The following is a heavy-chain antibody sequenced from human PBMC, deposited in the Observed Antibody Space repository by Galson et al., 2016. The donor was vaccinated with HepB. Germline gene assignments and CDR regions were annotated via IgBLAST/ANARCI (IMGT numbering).Heavy chain of an antibody. CDR2: LYNTGTK. J-gene: IGHJ6*02. CDR3: ARSGDLSSGYSAYGMDV. Sequence: SLRLSCAATGFGVSTSYMTWVRQAPGGGLEWVSVLYNTGTKYYADSVKGRFTISRENTKNTLYLQMNSLRGEDTAVYYCARSGDLSSGYSAYGMDVWGQGTTVTVSS. CDR1: GFGVSTSY. V-gene: IGHV3-66*01. D-gene: IGHD3-3*01.